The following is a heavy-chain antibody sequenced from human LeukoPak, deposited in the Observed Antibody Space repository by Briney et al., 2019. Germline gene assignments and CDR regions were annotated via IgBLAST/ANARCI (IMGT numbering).Heavy chain of an antibody. CDR2: ISPSSSYI. Sequence: GGSLRLFCAASGFTFSSYAMSWVRQAPGKGLEWVSYISPSSSYIHYADPAKGRFTISRDNAKNSLYLQMNSLRAEDTAVYYCARDGGQCDSTTCYDRLDYWGQGTLVTVSS. CDR3: ARDGGQCDSTTCYDRLDY. CDR1: GFTFSSYA. V-gene: IGHV3-21*01. D-gene: IGHD2/OR15-2a*01. J-gene: IGHJ4*02.